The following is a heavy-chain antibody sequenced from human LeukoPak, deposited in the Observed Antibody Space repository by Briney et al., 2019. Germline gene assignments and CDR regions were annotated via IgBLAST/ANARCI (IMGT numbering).Heavy chain of an antibody. Sequence: SETLSLTCTVSRGSINSGYYSWNWVRQPPGKGLEWIGSISRSGSTYYNPSLKSRVTISVDSSKNQASLKLTSVTAADTAVYYCARGWLGGGTYYYYYGMDVWGQGTTVTVSS. CDR1: RGSINSGYYS. CDR3: ARGWLGGGTYYYYYGMDV. V-gene: IGHV4-30-2*01. J-gene: IGHJ6*02. D-gene: IGHD3-10*01. CDR2: ISRSGST.